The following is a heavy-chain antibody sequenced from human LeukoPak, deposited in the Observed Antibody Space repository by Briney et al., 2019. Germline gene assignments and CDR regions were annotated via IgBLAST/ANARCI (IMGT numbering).Heavy chain of an antibody. Sequence: PSETLSLTCSVSGGSLSGTSYYWGWPRQPPGKGLEWIGSIYYRGNTYYNPSLKSRVSISVDTSKSQFSLKLSSVTAADTAVYYCARLFNFDRYFHYWGQGTLVTVSS. CDR1: GGSLSGTSYY. CDR2: IYYRGNT. D-gene: IGHD1-20*01. V-gene: IGHV4-39*01. J-gene: IGHJ4*02. CDR3: ARLFNFDRYFHY.